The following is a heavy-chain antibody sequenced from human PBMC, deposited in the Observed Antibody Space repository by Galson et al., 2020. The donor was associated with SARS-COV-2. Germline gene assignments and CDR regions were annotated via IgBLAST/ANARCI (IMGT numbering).Heavy chain of an antibody. V-gene: IGHV3-7*01. J-gene: IGHJ6*02. D-gene: IGHD3-10*01. CDR1: GFTFKRYW. CDR2: IKDDGSET. Sequence: GESQKNSRAVSGFTFKRYWMSWVRQAPGKGLEWVANIKDDGSETHYVDSVKGRFTISRDNAKNSLFLQMNSLRVEDTAVYYCAREDPRGDVWGQGTKVAVSS. CDR3: AREDPRGDV.